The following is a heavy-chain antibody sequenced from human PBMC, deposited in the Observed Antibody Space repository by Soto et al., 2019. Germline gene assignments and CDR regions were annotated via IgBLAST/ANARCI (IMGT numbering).Heavy chain of an antibody. Sequence: PGGSLRLSCAASGFTFSSYAMSWVRQAPGKGLEWVSAISGSGGSTYYADSVKGRFTISRDNSKNTLYLQMNSLRAEDTAVYYCAKDDLSVVRFLEWLPPYYFDYWGQGTLVTAPQ. D-gene: IGHD3-3*01. CDR1: GFTFSSYA. V-gene: IGHV3-23*01. CDR3: AKDDLSVVRFLEWLPPYYFDY. J-gene: IGHJ4*02. CDR2: ISGSGGST.